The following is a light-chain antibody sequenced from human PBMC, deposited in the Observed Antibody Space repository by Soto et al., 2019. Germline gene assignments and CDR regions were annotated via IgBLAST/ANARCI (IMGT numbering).Light chain of an antibody. CDR3: LQYGGLPRT. Sequence: EIVMTQSPASLSVSPGERATLSCRASQRLVGNLAWFQHKPGQAPRLLIYGASSRATGIPDRFSGGGSGTDFTLTITRLEPEDFAVYFCLQYGGLPRTFGQGTKV. V-gene: IGKV3-20*01. CDR2: GAS. J-gene: IGKJ1*01. CDR1: QRLVGN.